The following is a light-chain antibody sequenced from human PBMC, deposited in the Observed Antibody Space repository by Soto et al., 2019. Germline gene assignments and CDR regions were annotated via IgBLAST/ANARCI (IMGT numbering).Light chain of an antibody. CDR2: GAS. V-gene: IGKV3-15*01. CDR1: QSVSSN. J-gene: IGKJ3*01. Sequence: EIVMTQSPATLSVSPGERATLSCRASQSVSSNLAWYQQKPGQAPRLLIYGASTRATGIPARFSGSGSGTEFTLTISSLQSEDFAAYYCQQYNNWPPFTFGPGTRWIS. CDR3: QQYNNWPPFT.